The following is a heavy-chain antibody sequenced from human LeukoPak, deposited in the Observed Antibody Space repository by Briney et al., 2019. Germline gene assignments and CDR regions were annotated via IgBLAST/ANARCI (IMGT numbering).Heavy chain of an antibody. CDR3: TSAFLCGDGYQVGYFDY. CDR2: IYSSGSK. D-gene: IGHD5-24*01. J-gene: IGHJ4*02. CDR1: LLTLSGNY. Sequence: GGSLRLSCAPSLLTLSGNYMSWVRQAPGKGLEWVSLIYSSGSKYYADSVKGRFTISRDNSKNTLFLQMNSLTAEDTAMYYCTSAFLCGDGYQVGYFDYWGQGTLVTVSS. V-gene: IGHV3-53*01.